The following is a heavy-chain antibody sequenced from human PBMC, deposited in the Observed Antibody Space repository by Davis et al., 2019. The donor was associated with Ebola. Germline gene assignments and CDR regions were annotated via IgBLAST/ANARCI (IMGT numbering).Heavy chain of an antibody. CDR1: GGSFSGYY. D-gene: IGHD2-15*01. Sequence: SETLSLTCAVYGGSFSGYYWSWIRQPPGKGLEWIGEINHSGSTYYNPSLKSRVTISVDTSKNQFSLKLSSVTAADTAVYYCARTRAEGYCSGGSCYFHYYYGMDVWGQGTTVTVSS. CDR2: INHSGST. V-gene: IGHV4-34*01. J-gene: IGHJ6*02. CDR3: ARTRAEGYCSGGSCYFHYYYGMDV.